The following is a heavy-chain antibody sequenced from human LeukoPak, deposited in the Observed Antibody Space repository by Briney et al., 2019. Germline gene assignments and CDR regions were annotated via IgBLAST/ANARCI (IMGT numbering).Heavy chain of an antibody. J-gene: IGHJ4*02. D-gene: IGHD5-12*01. CDR3: ARHGVVATIYYFDY. CDR1: GGSISSYY. CDR2: IYSSGSA. V-gene: IGHV4-4*08. Sequence: SETLSLTCTVSGGSISSYYWSWIRQPPGKGLEWIGYIYSSGSANYNPSLKSRITISVDTSKNQFSLKLSSVADADTAVYYCARHGVVATIYYFDYWGQGTLVTVSS.